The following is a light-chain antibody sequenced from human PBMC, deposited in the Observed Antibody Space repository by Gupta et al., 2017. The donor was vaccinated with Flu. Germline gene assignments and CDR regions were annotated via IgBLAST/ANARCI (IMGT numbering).Light chain of an antibody. CDR3: QQSDNYPSIT. J-gene: IGKJ5*01. CDR1: QSIRNY. Sequence: SSLYASGGDRVTITCRASQSIRNYLNWYKQKPWKAPNLLIFAASSWQSGVPSRFSGSGYGTDFTLTISSRQAEDFASYYCQQSDNYPSITFGQGTRLEIK. CDR2: AAS. V-gene: IGKV1-39*01.